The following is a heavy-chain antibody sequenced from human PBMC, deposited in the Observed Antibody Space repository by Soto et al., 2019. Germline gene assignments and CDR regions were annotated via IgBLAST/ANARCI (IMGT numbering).Heavy chain of an antibody. D-gene: IGHD3-16*01. V-gene: IGHV1-18*01. CDR1: GYRFTSYG. CDR2: INAYNGNT. J-gene: IGHJ6*02. Sequence: QGQLVQSGAEVKNPGASVKVSCKASGYRFTSYGIGWVRQAPGQGLEWMGWINAYNGNTNYAQNLQGRVTLTTDTSTSTAYMELRSLRSNDTAVYYCAMVDVYVTPSPQDVWGQGTTVTVSS. CDR3: AMVDVYVTPSPQDV.